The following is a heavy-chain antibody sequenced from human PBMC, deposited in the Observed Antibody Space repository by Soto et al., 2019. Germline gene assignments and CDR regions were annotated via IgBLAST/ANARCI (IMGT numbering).Heavy chain of an antibody. J-gene: IGHJ3*02. CDR1: GFSFSFSG. CDR3: ARGLAKVAGGAFDI. D-gene: IGHD3-16*01. CDR2: LWYDGSSE. Sequence: ESGGGVVQPGRSLRLSCAASGFSFSFSGMHWVRQAPGKGLEWVAALWYDGSSENYADSVKGRFTITRHNSRNTLHLQMDRLRVEDTAMYYCARGLAKVAGGAFDIWGQGTMVIVSS. V-gene: IGHV3-33*01.